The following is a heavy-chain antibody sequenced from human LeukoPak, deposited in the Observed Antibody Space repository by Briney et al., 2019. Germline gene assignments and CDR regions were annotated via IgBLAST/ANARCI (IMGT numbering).Heavy chain of an antibody. Sequence: GRSLRLSCAASGFTFSSYGMHWVRQAPGKGLEWVAVISYEGSNKYYADSVKGRFTISRDNSKNTLYLQMNSLRAEDTAVYYCAKCVGATWEGSDYWGQGTLVTVSS. V-gene: IGHV3-30*18. CDR1: GFTFSSYG. D-gene: IGHD1-26*01. J-gene: IGHJ4*02. CDR3: AKCVGATWEGSDY. CDR2: ISYEGSNK.